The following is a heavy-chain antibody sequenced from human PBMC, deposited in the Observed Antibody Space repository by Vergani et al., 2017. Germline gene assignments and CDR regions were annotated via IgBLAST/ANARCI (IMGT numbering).Heavy chain of an antibody. Sequence: QVQLVESGGGVVQPGRSLRLSCAASGFTFSSYAMHWVRQAPGKGLEWVAVISYDGSNKYYADSVKGRFTISRDNSKNTLYLQMNSLRAEDTAVYYCARRAITQYYDSRDDYWGQGTLVTVSS. V-gene: IGHV3-30*04. CDR1: GFTFSSYA. J-gene: IGHJ4*02. CDR2: ISYDGSNK. D-gene: IGHD3-22*01. CDR3: ARRAITQYYDSRDDY.